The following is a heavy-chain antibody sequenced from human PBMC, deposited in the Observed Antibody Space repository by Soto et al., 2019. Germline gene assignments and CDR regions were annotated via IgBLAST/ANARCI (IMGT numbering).Heavy chain of an antibody. CDR1: GFTFSGSW. J-gene: IGHJ4*02. V-gene: IGHV3-74*01. CDR3: ARGIFGSGTANDY. Sequence: EVQLVESGGGLVQPGGSLRLSCAASGFTFSGSWMHWVRQAPGKGLVWVSRINGDGSGTSYADFVKGRFTISRDDAKNTLFPLTNGLRAEDTAVYYCARGIFGSGTANDYWGQGTLVTVSS. CDR2: INGDGSGT. D-gene: IGHD3-10*01.